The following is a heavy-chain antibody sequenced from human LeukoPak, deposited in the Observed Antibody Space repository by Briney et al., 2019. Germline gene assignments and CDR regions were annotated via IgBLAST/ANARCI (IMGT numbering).Heavy chain of an antibody. V-gene: IGHV3-30*04. Sequence: GRSLRLSCATSGFTFSSYAMHWVRQAPGKGLEWVAVISYDGRNKYYADSVKGRFTISRDNSKNTLYLQLNSLRPEDTAVYYCARGEYYVGQWGQGTLVTVSS. CDR3: ARGEYYVGQ. D-gene: IGHD3-16*01. CDR1: GFTFSSYA. J-gene: IGHJ4*02. CDR2: ISYDGRNK.